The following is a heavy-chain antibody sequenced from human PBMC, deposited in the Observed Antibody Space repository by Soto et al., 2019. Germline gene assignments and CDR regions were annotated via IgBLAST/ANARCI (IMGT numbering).Heavy chain of an antibody. J-gene: IGHJ3*02. CDR3: ARDVTYYDILTGFPDAFDI. Sequence: QVQLVQSGAEVKKPGASVKVSCKASGYTFTSYGISWVRQAPGQGLEWMGWISAYNGNTNYAQKLQGRVPMTTDTSTSTAYMELRSLRSDDTAVYYCARDVTYYDILTGFPDAFDIWGQGTMVTVSS. V-gene: IGHV1-18*01. D-gene: IGHD3-9*01. CDR2: ISAYNGNT. CDR1: GYTFTSYG.